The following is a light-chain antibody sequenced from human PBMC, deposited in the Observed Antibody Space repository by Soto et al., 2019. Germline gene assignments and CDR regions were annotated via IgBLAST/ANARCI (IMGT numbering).Light chain of an antibody. CDR2: DND. CDR3: GTWDSGLTAGV. Sequence: QSVLTQPPSVSAAPGQRVTISCAGSAFNVGAHFVSWYQHLPRAAPKLLIYDNDERPSEIPDRFSGSKSDTSATLTITGLQTGDEADYYCGTWDSGLTAGVFGGGTKLTVL. J-gene: IGLJ2*01. V-gene: IGLV1-51*01. CDR1: AFNVGAHF.